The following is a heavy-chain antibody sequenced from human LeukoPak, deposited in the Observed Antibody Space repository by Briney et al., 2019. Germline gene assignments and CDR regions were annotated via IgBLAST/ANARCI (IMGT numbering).Heavy chain of an antibody. Sequence: SETLSLTCTVSGGSISSGGYYWSWIRQHPGKGLEWIGYIYYSGSTHYNPSLKSRVTISVDTSKNQFSLKLSSVTAADTAVYYCARAAAFGWFDPWGQGTLVTVSS. CDR1: GGSISSGGYY. V-gene: IGHV4-31*03. CDR3: ARAAAFGWFDP. D-gene: IGHD3-16*01. CDR2: IYYSGST. J-gene: IGHJ5*02.